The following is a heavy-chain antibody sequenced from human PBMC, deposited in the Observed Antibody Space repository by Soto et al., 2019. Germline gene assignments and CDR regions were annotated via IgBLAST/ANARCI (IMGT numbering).Heavy chain of an antibody. CDR3: AKWSGSGSWAPVPLSN. J-gene: IGHJ4*02. CDR1: GFTFSSYA. V-gene: IGHV3-23*01. Sequence: EVQLLESGGGLVQPGGSLRLSCAASGFTFSSYAMSWVRQPPGKGLEWVSGITGYGDSTYYADSVQGRVTISRDNFKNMLYLQINSLRAEDTAIYYCAKWSGSGSWAPVPLSNWGQGTLVTVSS. CDR2: ITGYGDST. D-gene: IGHD3-10*01.